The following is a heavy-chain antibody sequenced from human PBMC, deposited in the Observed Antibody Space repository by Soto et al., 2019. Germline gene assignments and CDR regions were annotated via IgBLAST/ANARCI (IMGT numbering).Heavy chain of an antibody. D-gene: IGHD3-9*01. CDR2: IRSKANTYAT. CDR3: TRRIRAGYSDYYYYGTDV. V-gene: IGHV3-73*02. J-gene: IGHJ6*02. Sequence: EVTLVESGGGLVQPGGSLKLSCAASGFTFSGSAMHWVRQASGKGLEWVGRIRSKANTYATAYAASVKGRFTISRDDSKNTAYLQMNSLKTEDTAVYYCTRRIRAGYSDYYYYGTDVWGQGTTVTVSS. CDR1: GFTFSGSA.